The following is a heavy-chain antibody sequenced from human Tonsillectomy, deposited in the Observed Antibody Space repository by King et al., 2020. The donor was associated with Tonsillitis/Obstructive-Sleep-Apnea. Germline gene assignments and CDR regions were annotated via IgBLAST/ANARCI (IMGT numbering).Heavy chain of an antibody. CDR1: GFTFSDYY. J-gene: IGHJ1*01. CDR2: ISSSSSYT. CDR3: ARDFRGYCSSTSCYMAEYFQH. D-gene: IGHD2-2*02. V-gene: IGHV3-11*05. Sequence: HVQLVESGGGLVKPGGSLRLSCAASGFTFSDYYMSWIRQAPGKGLEWVSYISSSSSYTNYADSVKGRFTISRDNAKNSLYLQMNSLRAEDTAVYYWARDFRGYCSSTSCYMAEYFQHWGQGTLVTVSS.